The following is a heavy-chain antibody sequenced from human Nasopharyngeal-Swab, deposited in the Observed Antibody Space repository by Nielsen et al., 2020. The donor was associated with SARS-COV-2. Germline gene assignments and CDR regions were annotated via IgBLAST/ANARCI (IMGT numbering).Heavy chain of an antibody. Sequence: ASVKVSCKVSGYTLTELSMHWVRQAPGKGLEWMGGFDPEDGETIYAQKFQGRVTMTEDTSTDTAYMELSNLRSEDTAVYYCATAPPYSSSLGWFDPWGQGTLVTVSS. J-gene: IGHJ5*02. D-gene: IGHD6-13*01. CDR2: FDPEDGET. CDR1: GYTLTELS. CDR3: ATAPPYSSSLGWFDP. V-gene: IGHV1-24*01.